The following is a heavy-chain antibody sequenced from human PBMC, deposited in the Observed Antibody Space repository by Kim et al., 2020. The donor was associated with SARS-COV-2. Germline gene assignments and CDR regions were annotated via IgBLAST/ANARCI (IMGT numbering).Heavy chain of an antibody. CDR2: T. D-gene: IGHD3-16*01. V-gene: IGHV4-31*02. J-gene: IGHJ3*02. CDR3: AEGNLYDAFDI. Sequence: TYYNPSLKSRVTISVDTSKNQFSLKLSSVTAADTAVYYCAEGNLYDAFDIWGQGTMVTVSS.